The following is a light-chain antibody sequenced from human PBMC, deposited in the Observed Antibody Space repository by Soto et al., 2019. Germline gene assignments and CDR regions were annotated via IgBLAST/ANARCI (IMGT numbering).Light chain of an antibody. J-gene: IGKJ1*01. V-gene: IGKV3-11*01. Sequence: EVVLTQSPATLSLSPGERATLSCRASENVRTFVDWYQQKPGQAPRLLIHGASNRATGIPDRFSGSGSGTDFTLTISNLEPEDFAVYYCQQYDTSPRTFGQGTKVE. CDR2: GAS. CDR3: QQYDTSPRT. CDR1: ENVRTF.